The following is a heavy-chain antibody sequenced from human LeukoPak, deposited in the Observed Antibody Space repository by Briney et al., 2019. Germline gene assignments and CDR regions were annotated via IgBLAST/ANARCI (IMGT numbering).Heavy chain of an antibody. V-gene: IGHV2-70*01. CDR2: IDWDGDK. J-gene: IGHJ4*02. Sequence: SGPALVKPTQTLTLTCTFSGFSLSTSGMCVGWIRQPPGKALEWLALIDWDGDKYCSTSLKTRLTISKDTSKNQVVLRMTNMDPVDTGTYYCARRITAMAGWSFDYWGQGTLVTVSS. CDR3: ARRITAMAGWSFDY. D-gene: IGHD6-19*01. CDR1: GFSLSTSGMC.